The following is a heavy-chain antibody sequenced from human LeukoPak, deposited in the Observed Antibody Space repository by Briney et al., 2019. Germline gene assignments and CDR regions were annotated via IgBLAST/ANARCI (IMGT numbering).Heavy chain of an antibody. Sequence: GGSLRLSCAASGFIFSGSGMHWVRQAPGRGLESVSVISASGATTFYADSVKGRFTISRDNFKSVLYLEMDSLRAGDTAVYYCATTARVAGAWGQGTLVTVSS. D-gene: IGHD6-19*01. J-gene: IGHJ5*02. CDR2: ISASGATT. CDR3: ATTARVAGA. V-gene: IGHV3-23*01. CDR1: GFIFSGSG.